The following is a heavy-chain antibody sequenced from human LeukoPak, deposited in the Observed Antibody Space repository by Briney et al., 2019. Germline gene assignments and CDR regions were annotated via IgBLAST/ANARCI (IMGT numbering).Heavy chain of an antibody. CDR1: GFTFSSYG. D-gene: IGHD3-22*01. V-gene: IGHV3-30*18. CDR2: ISYDGSNK. J-gene: IGHJ4*02. Sequence: GRSLRLSCAASGFTFSSYGMHWVRQAPGKGLEWVAVISYDGSNKYYADSVKGRFTISRDNSKNTLYLQMNSLRAEDTAVYYCAKDNVRLEYYYDSSGYYYYFDYWGQGTLVTVSS. CDR3: AKDNVRLEYYYDSSGYYYYFDY.